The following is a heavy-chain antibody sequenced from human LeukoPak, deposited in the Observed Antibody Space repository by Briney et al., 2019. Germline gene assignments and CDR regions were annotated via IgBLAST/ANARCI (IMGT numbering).Heavy chain of an antibody. Sequence: GGFLRLSCAASGFTFSSYAMGWVRQAPGKGLEWVSSVSGSGDSTYYADSVKGRFTISRDNARNSLYLQMNSLRAEDTAVYYCHYDSSGHDAFDIWGQGTMVTVSS. CDR2: VSGSGDST. CDR1: GFTFSSYA. V-gene: IGHV3-23*01. J-gene: IGHJ3*02. CDR3: HYDSSGHDAFDI. D-gene: IGHD3-22*01.